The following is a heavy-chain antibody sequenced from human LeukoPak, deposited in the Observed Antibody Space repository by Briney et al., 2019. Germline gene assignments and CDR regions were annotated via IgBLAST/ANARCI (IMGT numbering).Heavy chain of an antibody. J-gene: IGHJ4*02. V-gene: IGHV3-23*01. D-gene: IGHD5-24*01. CDR3: AKDRSRSSDGNYYFDY. Sequence: PGGSLRLSCAASGFTFSSYAMSWVRQVPGKGLEWVSAISGSGGSTYYADSVKGRFTISRDNSKNTLYLQMNSLRAEDTAVYYCAKDRSRSSDGNYYFDYWGQGTLVTVSS. CDR2: ISGSGGST. CDR1: GFTFSSYA.